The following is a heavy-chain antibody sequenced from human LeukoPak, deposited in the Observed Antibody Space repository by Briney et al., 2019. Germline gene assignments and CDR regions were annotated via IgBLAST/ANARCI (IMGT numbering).Heavy chain of an antibody. Sequence: SETLSLTCTVSGGSIRSGDYYWSWIRQPPGKGLEWIGYIYYSGSPYYNPSLKSRGTISVDTSKNQFSLKLSSVTAADTAVYYCARPLSIERAHLSAFDIWGQGTMVTVSS. D-gene: IGHD1-26*01. CDR3: ARPLSIERAHLSAFDI. J-gene: IGHJ3*02. V-gene: IGHV4-30-4*08. CDR2: IYYSGSP. CDR1: GGSIRSGDYY.